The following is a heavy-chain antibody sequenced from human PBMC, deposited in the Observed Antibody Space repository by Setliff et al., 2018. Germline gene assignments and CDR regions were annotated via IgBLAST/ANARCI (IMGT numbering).Heavy chain of an antibody. CDR1: GFTFSNAW. D-gene: IGHD3-16*01. V-gene: IGHV3-21*03. J-gene: IGHJ3*02. Sequence: PGGSLRLSCAASGFTFSNAWMNWVRQAPGKGLEWVSFISPSSSHIYYADSAEGRFTISRDNAKNSLYLQLNSLKTEDTAVYYCTTDPSPTFGGVIGAAFDIWGQGTMVTVSS. CDR3: TTDPSPTFGGVIGAAFDI. CDR2: ISPSSSHI.